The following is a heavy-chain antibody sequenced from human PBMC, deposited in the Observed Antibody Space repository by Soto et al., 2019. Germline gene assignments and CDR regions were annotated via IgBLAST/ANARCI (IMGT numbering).Heavy chain of an antibody. J-gene: IGHJ6*02. V-gene: IGHV4-30-4*01. D-gene: IGHD3-9*01. CDR3: ARGPDILTGYPYYGTDV. Sequence: PSETLSLTCTVSCGSISSGDYYWSWIRQPPGKGLEWIGYIYYSGSAYYNPSLKSRVTISVDTSKNQFSLKLSSVTAADTAVYYCARGPDILTGYPYYGTDVRGQGTTVTVSS. CDR1: CGSISSGDYY. CDR2: IYYSGSA.